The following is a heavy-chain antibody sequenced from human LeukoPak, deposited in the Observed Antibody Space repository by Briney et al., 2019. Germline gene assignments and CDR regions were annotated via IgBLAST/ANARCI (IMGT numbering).Heavy chain of an antibody. CDR2: INAASGNT. Sequence: ASVKVSCKASGYTFTTYAIHWVRQAPGQRLEWMAWINAASGNTKYSQNFQGRITISRDTSASTTYMVLSSLRSEDTAVYYCARIGWNYYFDYWGQGTLVTVSS. CDR3: ARIGWNYYFDY. D-gene: IGHD1-1*01. V-gene: IGHV1-3*01. CDR1: GYTFTTYA. J-gene: IGHJ4*02.